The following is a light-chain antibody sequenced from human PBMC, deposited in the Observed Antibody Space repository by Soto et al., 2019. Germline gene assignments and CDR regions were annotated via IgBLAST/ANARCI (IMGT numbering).Light chain of an antibody. V-gene: IGKV1-27*01. J-gene: IGKJ4*01. Sequence: DSQMTQSPSSLSASVGDRVSITCRASQGISNYLAWYQQKPGKVPEILIYAASTLRSGVPSRFSGGGSGTDFTLTISSLQPGDVANYYCQKYNSAPLTFGGGTKVELK. CDR3: QKYNSAPLT. CDR2: AAS. CDR1: QGISNY.